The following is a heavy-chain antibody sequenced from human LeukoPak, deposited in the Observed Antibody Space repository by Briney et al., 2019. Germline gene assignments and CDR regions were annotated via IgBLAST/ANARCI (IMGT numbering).Heavy chain of an antibody. Sequence: PGGSLTLSCAASGFTFSSYWMHWVRQAPRKGLVWVSRINSDGSSTSYADSVKGRFTISRDNAKNTLYLQMNSLRAEDTAVYYCASVIFGGTVTTPLAYWGQGTLVTVSS. J-gene: IGHJ4*02. V-gene: IGHV3-74*01. CDR1: GFTFSSYW. D-gene: IGHD4-17*01. CDR3: ASVIFGGTVTTPLAY. CDR2: INSDGSST.